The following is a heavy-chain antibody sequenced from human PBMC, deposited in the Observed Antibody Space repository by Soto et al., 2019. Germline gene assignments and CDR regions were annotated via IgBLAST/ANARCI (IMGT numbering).Heavy chain of an antibody. CDR2: INHSGST. J-gene: IGHJ6*02. CDR3: ARGMIYYYYGMDV. CDR1: GGSFSGYY. Sequence: ASETLSLTCAVYGGSFSGYYWSWIRQPPGKGLEWIGEINHSGSTNYNPSLKSRVTISVDTSKNQFSLKLSSVTAADTAVYYCARGMIYYYYGMDVWGQGTTVTVSS. V-gene: IGHV4-34*01. D-gene: IGHD3-16*01.